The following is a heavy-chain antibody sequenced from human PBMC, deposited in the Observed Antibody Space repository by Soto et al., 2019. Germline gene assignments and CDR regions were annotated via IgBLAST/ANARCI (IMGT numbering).Heavy chain of an antibody. CDR2: ISYDGSNK. D-gene: IGHD3-10*01. CDR3: AKDHSPQLLWFGTFYYYGMDV. V-gene: IGHV3-30*18. J-gene: IGHJ6*02. Sequence: SCAASGFTFSSYGMHWVRQAPGKGLEWVAVISYDGSNKYYADSVKGRFTISRDNSKNTLYLQMNSLRAEDTAVYYCAKDHSPQLLWFGTFYYYGMDVWGQGTTVTVSS. CDR1: GFTFSSYG.